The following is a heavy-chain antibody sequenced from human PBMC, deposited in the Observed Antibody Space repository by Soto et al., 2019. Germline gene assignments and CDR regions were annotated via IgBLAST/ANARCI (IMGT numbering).Heavy chain of an antibody. Sequence: SVKVSCQASGVTFSSYAISWVRQAPGQGLEWMGGIIPIFGTANYAQKFQGRVTITADESTSTAYMELSSLRSEDTAVYYCARNKLERRHFYYFDYWGQGTLVTVSS. J-gene: IGHJ4*02. CDR1: GVTFSSYA. D-gene: IGHD1-1*01. CDR3: ARNKLERRHFYYFDY. CDR2: IIPIFGTA. V-gene: IGHV1-69*13.